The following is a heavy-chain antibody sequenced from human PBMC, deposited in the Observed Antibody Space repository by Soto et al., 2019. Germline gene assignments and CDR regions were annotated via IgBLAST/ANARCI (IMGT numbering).Heavy chain of an antibody. CDR2: IWYDGSNK. Sequence: GGSLRLSCAASGFTFSSYGMHWVRQAPGKGLEWVAVIWYDGSNKYYADSVKGRFTISRDNSKNTLYLQMNSLRAEDTAVYYCARDLEYSRAWLGYWGQGTLVTVSS. J-gene: IGHJ4*02. CDR1: GFTFSSYG. V-gene: IGHV3-33*01. CDR3: ARDLEYSRAWLGY. D-gene: IGHD6-6*01.